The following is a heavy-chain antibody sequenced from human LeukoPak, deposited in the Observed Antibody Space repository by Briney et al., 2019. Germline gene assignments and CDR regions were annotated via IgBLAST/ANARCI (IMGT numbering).Heavy chain of an antibody. V-gene: IGHV3-21*01. Sequence: GGSLRLSCAASGFTFSSYSMNWVRQAPGKGLEWVSSISSSNTYIYYADSVKGRFTISRDNAKNSLYLQMNSLRAEDTAVYYCARGLHDYPDYWGQGTLVTVSS. CDR3: ARGLHDYPDY. CDR1: GFTFSSYS. CDR2: ISSSNTYI. J-gene: IGHJ4*02.